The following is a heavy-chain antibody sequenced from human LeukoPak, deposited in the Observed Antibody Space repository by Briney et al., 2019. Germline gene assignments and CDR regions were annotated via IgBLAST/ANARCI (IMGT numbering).Heavy chain of an antibody. D-gene: IGHD6-13*01. Sequence: SETLSLTCTVSGGSISSYYWSWIRQPPGKGLEWIGEINHSGSTNYNPSLKSRVTISVDTSKNQFSLKLSSVTAADTAVYYCAREKTLGYSSSWYYYYYYMDVWGKGTTVTVSS. V-gene: IGHV4-34*01. CDR3: AREKTLGYSSSWYYYYYYMDV. CDR1: GGSISSYY. J-gene: IGHJ6*03. CDR2: INHSGST.